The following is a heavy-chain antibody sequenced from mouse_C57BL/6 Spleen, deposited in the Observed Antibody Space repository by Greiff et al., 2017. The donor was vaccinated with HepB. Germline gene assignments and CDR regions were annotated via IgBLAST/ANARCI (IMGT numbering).Heavy chain of an antibody. J-gene: IGHJ3*01. D-gene: IGHD2-4*01. V-gene: IGHV1-64*01. CDR1: GYTFTSYW. Sequence: QVQLHQPGAELVKPGASVKLSCKASGYTFTSYWMHWVKQRPGQGLEWIGMIHPNSGSTNYNEKFKSKATLTVDKSSSTAYMQLSSLTSEDSAVYYCATYYDYDEGAAYWGQGTLVTVSA. CDR2: IHPNSGST. CDR3: ATYYDYDEGAAY.